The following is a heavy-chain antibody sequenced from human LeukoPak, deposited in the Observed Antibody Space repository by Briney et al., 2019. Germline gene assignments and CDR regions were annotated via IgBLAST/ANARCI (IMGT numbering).Heavy chain of an antibody. CDR2: IKDDGSDK. CDR1: GFTFSSYW. Sequence: GGSLRLSCAASGFTFSSYWMSWVRQAPGKGLEWVATIKDDGSDKYYVDSVKGRFTISRDNAKNSLYLQMNSLRVEDTAVYFCANLGRTDWGQGTLVTVSS. J-gene: IGHJ4*02. V-gene: IGHV3-7*01. CDR3: ANLGRTD.